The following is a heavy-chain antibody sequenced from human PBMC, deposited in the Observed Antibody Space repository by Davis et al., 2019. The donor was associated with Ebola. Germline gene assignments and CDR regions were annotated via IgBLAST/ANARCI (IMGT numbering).Heavy chain of an antibody. V-gene: IGHV3-74*01. CDR3: ARDRGSGWYGYAFDI. D-gene: IGHD6-19*01. Sequence: GESLKISCAASGFTFSSYWMHWVRQAPGKGLVWVSRINSDGSSTSYADSVQGRFTISRDNAKNTLYLQMNSLRAEDTAVYYCARDRGSGWYGYAFDIWGQGTMVTISS. J-gene: IGHJ3*02. CDR1: GFTFSSYW. CDR2: INSDGSST.